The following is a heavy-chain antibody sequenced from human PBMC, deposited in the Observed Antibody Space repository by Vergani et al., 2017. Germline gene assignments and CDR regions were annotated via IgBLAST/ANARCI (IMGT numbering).Heavy chain of an antibody. Sequence: QVQLVEWGGGVVQPGGSLRLSCTASGCIFSSHGMHWVRQAPGKGLEWVAFIRYDGSNKYYGDSVRGRFTISRDNSKNTLYLQMNRLRPEDTAVYYCATAGAAYCRGASCYDFFEYWGQGTLVTVAS. CDR2: IRYDGSNK. CDR1: GCIFSSHG. V-gene: IGHV3-30*02. CDR3: ATAGAAYCRGASCYDFFEY. D-gene: IGHD2-15*01. J-gene: IGHJ4*02.